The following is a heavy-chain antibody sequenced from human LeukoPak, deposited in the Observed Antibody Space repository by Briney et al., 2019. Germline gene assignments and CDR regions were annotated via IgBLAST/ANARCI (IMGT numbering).Heavy chain of an antibody. CDR2: INHSGST. V-gene: IGHV4-34*01. J-gene: IGHJ4*02. Sequence: PSETLSLTCAVYGGSFSGYYWSWIRQPPGKGLEWIGEINHSGSTNYNPSLKSRVTISVDTSKNQFSLKLSSVTAADTAVYYCARGHSSGWYGLFVWGQGTLVTVSS. CDR1: GGSFSGYY. CDR3: ARGHSSGWYGLFV. D-gene: IGHD6-19*01.